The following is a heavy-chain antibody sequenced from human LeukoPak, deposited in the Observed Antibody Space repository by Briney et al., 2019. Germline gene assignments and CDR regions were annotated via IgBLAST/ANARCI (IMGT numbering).Heavy chain of an antibody. V-gene: IGHV3-48*02. D-gene: IGHD3-10*01. Sequence: GGSLRHSFASSRCTYSSYSMNELRQAPGKGLEWVSYISSSSTIYYADSVKGRFTISRDNGKNSLYLQMNSLRDGDTAVYYCARVRYGSGSWYFDYWGQGTLVTVSS. CDR3: ARVRYGSGSWYFDY. J-gene: IGHJ4*02. CDR1: RCTYSSYS. CDR2: ISSSSTI.